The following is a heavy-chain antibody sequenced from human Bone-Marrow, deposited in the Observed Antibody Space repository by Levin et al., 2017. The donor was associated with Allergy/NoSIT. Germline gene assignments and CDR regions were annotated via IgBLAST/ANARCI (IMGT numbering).Heavy chain of an antibody. J-gene: IGHJ6*02. D-gene: IGHD2-2*01. CDR1: GFTFSSYS. V-gene: IGHV3-48*01. CDR3: ARAPLFIVVVPAAPRGGMDV. CDR2: ISSSSSTI. Sequence: GESLKISCAASGFTFSSYSMNWVRQAPGKGLEWVSYISSSSSTIYYADSVKGRFTISRDNAKNSLYLQMNSLRAEDTAVYYCARAPLFIVVVPAAPRGGMDVWGQGTTVTVSS.